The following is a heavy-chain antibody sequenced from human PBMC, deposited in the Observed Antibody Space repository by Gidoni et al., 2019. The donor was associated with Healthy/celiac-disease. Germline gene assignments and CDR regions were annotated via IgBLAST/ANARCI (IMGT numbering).Heavy chain of an antibody. J-gene: IGHJ4*02. CDR2: IRSKANSYAT. V-gene: IGHV3-73*02. Sequence: EVQLVESGGGLVQPGGSRKLSCAASGFTFSGSAMHWVRPAPGKGLEWVGRIRSKANSYATAYAASVKGRFTISRDDSKNTAYLQMNSLKTEDTAVYYCTRPTTVTTSWGQGTLVTVSS. CDR3: TRPTTVTTS. CDR1: GFTFSGSA. D-gene: IGHD4-17*01.